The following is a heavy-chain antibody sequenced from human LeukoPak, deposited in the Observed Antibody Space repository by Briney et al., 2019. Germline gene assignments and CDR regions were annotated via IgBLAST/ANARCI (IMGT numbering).Heavy chain of an antibody. Sequence: PGGSLRLSCAVSGFTFSSHSMSWVRQAPGKGLEWVSYISSSSSTIYYADSVKGRFTISRDKAKNSLYLQMNSLRAEDTAVYYCARDVAGTTAYFDYWGQGTLVTVSS. CDR2: ISSSSSTI. CDR1: GFTFSSHS. D-gene: IGHD1-14*01. V-gene: IGHV3-48*01. CDR3: ARDVAGTTAYFDY. J-gene: IGHJ4*02.